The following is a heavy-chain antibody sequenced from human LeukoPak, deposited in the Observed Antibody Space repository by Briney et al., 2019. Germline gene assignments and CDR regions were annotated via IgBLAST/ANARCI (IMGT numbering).Heavy chain of an antibody. CDR2: ISPNSGGT. Sequence: ASVKVSCKASGYTFTGYYIHWVRQAPGQGLEWMGWISPNSGGTNYAQQFQGRVTMTRDTSISTAYMELSRLTSDDTAVYYCARGDSSRGYYYMDVWGKGTTVTVSS. J-gene: IGHJ6*03. CDR3: ARGDSSRGYYYMDV. D-gene: IGHD2-21*01. V-gene: IGHV1-2*02. CDR1: GYTFTGYY.